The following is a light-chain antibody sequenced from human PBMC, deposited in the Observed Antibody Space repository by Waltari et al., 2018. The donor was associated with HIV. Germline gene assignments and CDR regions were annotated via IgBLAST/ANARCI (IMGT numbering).Light chain of an antibody. V-gene: IGLV3-25*03. J-gene: IGLJ1*01. CDR1: ALPKQY. CDR3: QSADSSGTHYV. CDR2: KDS. Sequence: SYELTQPPSVSVSPVQTARITCSGDALPKQYAYWYQQKPGQAPVVMIYKDSERPSGIPERFSGSSSGTTVTLTISGVQAEDEADYYCQSADSSGTHYVFGTGTKVTVL.